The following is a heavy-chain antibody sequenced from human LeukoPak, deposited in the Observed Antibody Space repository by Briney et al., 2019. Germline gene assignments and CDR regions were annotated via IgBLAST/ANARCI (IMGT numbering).Heavy chain of an antibody. D-gene: IGHD4-17*01. Sequence: SETLSLTCTVSGGSIRSSSYYWGWFRQPPGKGLEWIESIYYSGSTYYNPSLKSRVTISVDTSKNQFSLKLSSVTAADTAVYYCARRATAGDYVGWFDPWGQGTLVTASS. CDR3: ARRATAGDYVGWFDP. V-gene: IGHV4-39*01. CDR2: IYYSGST. J-gene: IGHJ5*02. CDR1: GGSIRSSSYY.